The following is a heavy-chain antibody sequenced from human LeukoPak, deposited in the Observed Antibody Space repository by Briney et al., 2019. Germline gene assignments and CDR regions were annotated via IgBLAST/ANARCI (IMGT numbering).Heavy chain of an antibody. J-gene: IGHJ4*02. D-gene: IGHD3-22*01. CDR1: GGTFSSYA. CDR2: IYSGGST. V-gene: IGHV3-53*01. CDR3: ARRAGDYSHPYDY. Sequence: SCKASGGTFSSYAISWVRQAPGKGLEWVSFIYSGGSTQYSDSVKGRFTISRDNSKNTLYLQMNSLRAEDTAVYYCARRAGDYSHPYDYWGQGTLVTVSS.